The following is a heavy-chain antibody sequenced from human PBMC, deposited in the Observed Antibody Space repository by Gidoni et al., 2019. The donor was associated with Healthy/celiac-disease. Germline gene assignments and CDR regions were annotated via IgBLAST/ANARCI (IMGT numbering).Heavy chain of an antibody. J-gene: IGHJ4*02. CDR3: TTDRHDFWSGNDY. Sequence: EVQLVESGGGLVKPGGSLRLSCAASGFTFSNAWMNWVRQAPGKGLEWVVRIKSKTDGGTTDYAAPVKGRFTISRDDSKNTLYLQMNSLKTEDTAVYYCTTDRHDFWSGNDYWGQGTLVTVSS. CDR1: GFTFSNAW. D-gene: IGHD3-3*01. V-gene: IGHV3-15*07. CDR2: IKSKTDGGTT.